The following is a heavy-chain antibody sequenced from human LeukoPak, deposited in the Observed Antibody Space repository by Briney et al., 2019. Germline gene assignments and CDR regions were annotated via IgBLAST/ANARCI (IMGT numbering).Heavy chain of an antibody. CDR3: ARAITYYDILTGYPIGDHYMDV. CDR2: TNPNSGNT. D-gene: IGHD3-9*01. CDR1: GYTFTSYD. Sequence: ASVKVSCKASGYTFTSYDINWVRQATGQGLEWMGWTNPNSGNTGYAQKFQGRVTMTRNTSISTAYMELSSLRSEDTAVYYCARAITYYDILTGYPIGDHYMDVWGKGTTVTVSS. J-gene: IGHJ6*03. V-gene: IGHV1-8*01.